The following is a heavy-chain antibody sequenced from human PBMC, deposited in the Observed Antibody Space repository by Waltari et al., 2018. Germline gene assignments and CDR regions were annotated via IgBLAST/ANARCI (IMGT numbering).Heavy chain of an antibody. V-gene: IGHV3-64*01. CDR3: ARVRAYYYGSGYYFDY. Sequence: EVQLVESGGGLVQPGGSLRLSCAASGFTFSSYAMHWVRQAPGKGLAYVSAISSNGGSTYYANSVKGRFTISRDNSKNTLYLQMGSLRAEDMAVYYCARVRAYYYGSGYYFDYWGQGTLVTVSS. CDR2: ISSNGGST. D-gene: IGHD3-10*01. J-gene: IGHJ4*02. CDR1: GFTFSSYA.